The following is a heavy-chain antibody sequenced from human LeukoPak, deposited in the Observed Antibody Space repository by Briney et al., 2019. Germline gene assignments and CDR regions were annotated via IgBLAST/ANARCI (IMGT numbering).Heavy chain of an antibody. J-gene: IGHJ4*02. Sequence: SETLSLTCTVSGGSISSSSYYWGWIRQPPGKGLEWIGSIYYSGSTYYNPSLKSRVTISVDTSKNQFSLKLSSVTAADTAVYYYARGGDSMIVVGPFDYWGQGTLVTVSS. CDR3: ARGGDSMIVVGPFDY. CDR2: IYYSGST. D-gene: IGHD3-22*01. CDR1: GGSISSSSYY. V-gene: IGHV4-39*01.